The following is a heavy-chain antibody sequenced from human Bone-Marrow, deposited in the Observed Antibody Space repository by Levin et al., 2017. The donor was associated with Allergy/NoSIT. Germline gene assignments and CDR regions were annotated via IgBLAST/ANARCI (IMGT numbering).Heavy chain of an antibody. V-gene: IGHV3-74*01. CDR3: ARGLPSRAVAAPFDY. CDR1: GFTFSSYW. Sequence: PGGSLRLSCAASGFTFSSYWMHWVRQAPGKGLVWVSRINSDGSSTSYADSVKGRFTISRDNAKNTLYLQMNSLRAEDTAVYYCARGLPSRAVAAPFDYWGQGTLVTVSS. CDR2: INSDGSST. D-gene: IGHD6-19*01. J-gene: IGHJ4*02.